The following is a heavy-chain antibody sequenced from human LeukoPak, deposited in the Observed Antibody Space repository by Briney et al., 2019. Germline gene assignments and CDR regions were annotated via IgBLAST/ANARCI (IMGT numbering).Heavy chain of an antibody. CDR1: GYTFTGYY. CDR3: ASPRHNYDFWSGYYGDAFDI. V-gene: IGHV1-2*02. CDR2: INPNSGGT. Sequence: WASVKVSCKASGYTFTGYYMHWVRQAPGQGLEWMGWINPNSGGTNYAQKFQGRVTMTTDTSTSTAYMELRSLRSDDTAVYYCASPRHNYDFWSGYYGDAFDIWGQGTMVTVSS. J-gene: IGHJ3*02. D-gene: IGHD3-3*01.